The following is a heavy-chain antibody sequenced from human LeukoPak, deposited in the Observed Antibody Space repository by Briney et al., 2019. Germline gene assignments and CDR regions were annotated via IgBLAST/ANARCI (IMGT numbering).Heavy chain of an antibody. CDR1: GFTFSTYS. V-gene: IGHV3-21*01. Sequence: GGSLRLSCAGSGFTFSTYSMNWVRQAPGKGLEWVSSISLSSTYIYYADSVKGRFTISRDNAKNSLYLQMSNLRAEDTAMYYCARDMSPCSAGACYSDYWGQGTLVTVSS. CDR3: ARDMSPCSAGACYSDY. J-gene: IGHJ4*02. CDR2: ISLSSTYI. D-gene: IGHD2-15*01.